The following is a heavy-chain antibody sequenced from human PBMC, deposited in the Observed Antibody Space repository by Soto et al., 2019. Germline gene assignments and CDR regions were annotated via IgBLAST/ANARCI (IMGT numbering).Heavy chain of an antibody. D-gene: IGHD2-21*01. J-gene: IGHJ5*02. CDR3: ARQPTTGDTDLWFDP. Sequence: SETLSLTCSVSGGSISTSRSYWAWIRQPPGKGLEWLANIFYSGSTFYNPSLASRVSVSVDTSKNEFSLKLRSVTAADTAVYYCARQPTTGDTDLWFDPWGQRTLVTVSS. CDR2: IFYSGST. CDR1: GGSISTSRSY. V-gene: IGHV4-39*01.